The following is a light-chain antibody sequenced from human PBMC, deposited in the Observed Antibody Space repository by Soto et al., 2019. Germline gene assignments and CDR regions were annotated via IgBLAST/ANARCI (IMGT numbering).Light chain of an antibody. CDR2: GAS. Sequence: EIVLTQSPGTLSLSPGERATLSCRASQSVSRSYLAWYQQKPGQAPRLLIYGASSRATGIPDRFSGSGSGTDFTLTISRLEPEDFAVYYCQHYGSPPPWTFGQGTKVELK. J-gene: IGKJ1*01. V-gene: IGKV3-20*01. CDR1: QSVSRSY. CDR3: QHYGSPPPWT.